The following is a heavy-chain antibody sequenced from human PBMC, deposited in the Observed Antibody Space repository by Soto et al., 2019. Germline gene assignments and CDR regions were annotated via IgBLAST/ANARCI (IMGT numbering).Heavy chain of an antibody. J-gene: IGHJ4*02. V-gene: IGHV4-59*01. CDR3: ARGGRGSGLYFLYYFDL. CDR2: IYHTGST. Sequence: QVQLQESGPGLVKPSETLSLTCSVSAGSLSNYYWTWIRQSPGMGLEWIGEIYHTGSTKYNPSLTSRVAISVDMSKNQSSLTLSSVTPADTAVYYCARGGRGSGLYFLYYFDLWGQGTLITVSS. CDR1: AGSLSNYY. D-gene: IGHD6-19*01.